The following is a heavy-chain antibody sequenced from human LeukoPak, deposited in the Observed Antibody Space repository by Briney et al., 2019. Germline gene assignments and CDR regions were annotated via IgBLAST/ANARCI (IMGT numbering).Heavy chain of an antibody. CDR1: GYRFSSYW. CDR3: ARMGGDISNASPDFYYYYMDV. CDR2: IYPGDSHP. V-gene: IGHV5-51*01. Sequence: GESLKISCKGSGYRFSSYWLGWVRQMPGKGLEWMGIIYPGDSHPRYGPSFQGQVTISADKSINTAYLQWRSLKASDTAMYYCARMGGDISNASPDFYYYYMDVWGKGTTVIVSS. D-gene: IGHD5-12*01. J-gene: IGHJ6*03.